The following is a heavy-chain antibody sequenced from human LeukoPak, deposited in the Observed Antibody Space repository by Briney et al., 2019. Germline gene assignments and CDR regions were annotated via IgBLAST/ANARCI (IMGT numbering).Heavy chain of an antibody. CDR3: AKAGYSSSWYGGAFDI. V-gene: IGHV3-21*04. J-gene: IGHJ3*02. Sequence: GGSLRLSCAASGFTFSSYSMNWVRQAPGKGLEWVSSISSSSSYIYYADSVKGRFTISRDNSKNTLYLQMNSLRAEDTAVYYCAKAGYSSSWYGGAFDIWGQGTMVTVSS. CDR2: ISSSSSYI. D-gene: IGHD6-13*01. CDR1: GFTFSSYS.